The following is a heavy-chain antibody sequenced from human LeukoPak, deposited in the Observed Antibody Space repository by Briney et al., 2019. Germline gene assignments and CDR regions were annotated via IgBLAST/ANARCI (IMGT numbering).Heavy chain of an antibody. CDR3: ATASGRYYYDISGYAFDI. CDR1: GGSISSYY. Sequence: SETLSLTCTVSGGSISSYYWSWIRQPAGKGLEWIGRIYTSGSTNYNPSLKSRVTMSVDTSKNQFSLKLSSVTAADTAVYYCATASGRYYYDISGYAFDIWGQGTMVTVSS. D-gene: IGHD3-22*01. V-gene: IGHV4-4*07. CDR2: IYTSGST. J-gene: IGHJ3*02.